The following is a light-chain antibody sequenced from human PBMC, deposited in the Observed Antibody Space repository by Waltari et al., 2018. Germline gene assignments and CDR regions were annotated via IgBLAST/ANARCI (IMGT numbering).Light chain of an antibody. J-gene: IGLJ3*02. Sequence: QSALTQPASVSGSPGQSITISCNGTSSDIGNYNYVSWYQQYPGKAPKLMIDNVSDRPSWISNRVSGSKSGNTASLTIAGLQAEDEADYYCSSYTTSSTWVFGGGTKLTVL. CDR1: SSDIGNYNY. V-gene: IGLV2-14*03. CDR3: SSYTTSSTWV. CDR2: NVS.